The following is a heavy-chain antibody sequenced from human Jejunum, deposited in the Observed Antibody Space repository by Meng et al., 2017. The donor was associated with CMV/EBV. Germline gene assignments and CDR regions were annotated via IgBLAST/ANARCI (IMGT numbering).Heavy chain of an antibody. D-gene: IGHD3-10*01. CDR3: ARGRVTYSSASSVGY. CDR2: IRAYSGTA. CDR1: GYTFTSYG. J-gene: IGHJ4*02. Sequence: QVQLVQSAAEVQKPGASVKVSCKTSGYTFTSYGITWVRQAPGQGLEWMGWIRAYSGTANYAQKFQDRVTMTTDTSTTTAYMELRNLRSDDTAVYYCARGRVTYSSASSVGYWGQGTLVTVSS. V-gene: IGHV1-18*01.